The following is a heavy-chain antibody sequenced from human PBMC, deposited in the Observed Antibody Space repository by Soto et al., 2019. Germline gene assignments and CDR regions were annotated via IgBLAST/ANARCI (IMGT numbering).Heavy chain of an antibody. CDR1: GGSISSGDYS. V-gene: IGHV4-30-2*01. CDR2: IYRGGST. CDR3: ASGSHVPHF. Sequence: QLQLQESGSGLVKPSQTLSLTCAVSGGSISSGDYSWSWIRQPPGKGLEWIGYIYRGGSTYFNPSPKSRVTLSVDRSKNQFSLKLSSVTAADTAVYYCASGSHVPHFWGQGTLVTVSS. D-gene: IGHD6-6*01. J-gene: IGHJ4*02.